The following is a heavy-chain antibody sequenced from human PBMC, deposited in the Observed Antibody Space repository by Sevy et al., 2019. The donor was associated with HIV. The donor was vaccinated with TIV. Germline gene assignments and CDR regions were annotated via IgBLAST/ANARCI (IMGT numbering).Heavy chain of an antibody. CDR2: FFFTGST. J-gene: IGHJ4*02. CDR3: ARPGGLVDRAFDY. Sequence: SETLSLTCTVSGVSISSRSYDWGWIRQPPGKGLEWIASFFFTGSTYYNPSLKSRVTISVDTSNNQFSLKLNSVTAADTALYYCARPGGLVDRAFDYWGQGTLVTVSS. CDR1: GVSISSRSYD. D-gene: IGHD3-10*01. V-gene: IGHV4-39*01.